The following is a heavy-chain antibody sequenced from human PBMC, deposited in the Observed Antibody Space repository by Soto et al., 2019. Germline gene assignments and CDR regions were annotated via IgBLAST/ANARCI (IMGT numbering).Heavy chain of an antibody. J-gene: IGHJ6*02. CDR2: INHSGST. D-gene: IGHD5-18*01. CDR1: GGSFSGYY. V-gene: IGHV4-34*01. Sequence: QVQLQQWGAGLLKPSETLSLTCAVYGGSFSGYYWSWIRQPPGKGLEWIGEINHSGSTNYNPSLKSRVTISVDTSKNQFSLKLSSVTAADTAVYYCARATRLRGYSYGYYYYGMDVWGQGTTVTVSS. CDR3: ARATRLRGYSYGYYYYGMDV.